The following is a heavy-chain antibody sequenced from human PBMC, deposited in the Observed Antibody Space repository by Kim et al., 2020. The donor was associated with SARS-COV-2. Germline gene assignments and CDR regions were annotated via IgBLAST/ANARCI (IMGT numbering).Heavy chain of an antibody. Sequence: GGSLRLSCAASGFTFSSYWMSWVRQAPGKGLEWVANIKQDGSEKYYVDSVKGRFTISRDNAKNSLYLQMNSLRAEDTAVYYCARYPLEGCSSTSCSEFDYWGQGTLVTVSS. CDR1: GFTFSSYW. D-gene: IGHD2-2*01. CDR2: IKQDGSEK. CDR3: ARYPLEGCSSTSCSEFDY. V-gene: IGHV3-7*03. J-gene: IGHJ4*02.